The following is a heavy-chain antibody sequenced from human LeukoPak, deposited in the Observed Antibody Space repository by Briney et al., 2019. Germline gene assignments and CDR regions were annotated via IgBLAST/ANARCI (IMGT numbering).Heavy chain of an antibody. CDR1: DGSMSGYY. V-gene: IGHV4-59*08. J-gene: IGHJ4*02. CDR2: TYYSGST. D-gene: IGHD4-17*01. CDR3: ARHKSDYGDYHAH. Sequence: PSETLSLTCTVSDGSMSGYYWSWIRQPPGKGLEWIGYTYYSGSTNYNPSLKRRVTTSEDRSMNQFSLKLSSVTAADTAVYYCARHKSDYGDYHAHWGQGTLVTVSS.